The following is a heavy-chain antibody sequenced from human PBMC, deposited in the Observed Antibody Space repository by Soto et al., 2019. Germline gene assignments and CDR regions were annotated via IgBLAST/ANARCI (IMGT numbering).Heavy chain of an antibody. CDR2: ISYDGSNK. V-gene: IGHV3-30*03. J-gene: IGHJ5*02. Sequence: GGSLRLSCAASGFTFSSYGMHWVRQAPGKGLEWVSVISYDGSNKYYADSVKGRFTISRDNSKNTLYLQMNSLRAEDTAVYYCATYSSSSTVNPWGQGTLVTVSS. CDR3: ATYSSSSTVNP. D-gene: IGHD6-6*01. CDR1: GFTFSSYG.